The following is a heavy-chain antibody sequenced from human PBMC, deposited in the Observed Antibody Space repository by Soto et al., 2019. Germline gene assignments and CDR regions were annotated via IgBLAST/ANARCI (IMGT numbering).Heavy chain of an antibody. D-gene: IGHD1-26*01. CDR2: ISRDGSHK. J-gene: IGHJ4*02. V-gene: IGHV3-30*04. Sequence: PGGSLRLSCAASGFPFSNYAIHWVRQAPGKGLEWVAVISRDGSHKYYLDSVKGRFTISRDNSKDTVNLLMNSLRDDDSAMYYCARSRNSAVADSFDFWGQGTLVTVSS. CDR1: GFPFSNYA. CDR3: ARSRNSAVADSFDF.